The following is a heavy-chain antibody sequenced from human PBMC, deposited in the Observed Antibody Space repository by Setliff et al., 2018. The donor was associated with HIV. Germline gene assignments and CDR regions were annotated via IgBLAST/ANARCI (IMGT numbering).Heavy chain of an antibody. Sequence: SETLSLTCTVSGGSISSSSFYWGWIRQPPGKGQEWVGHIYYSGSTYYSPSLKSRVTISMDASKNQFPLRLSSVSAADTAVYYCARSLGEIPAARGAVYFDYWGQGTLVTSP. V-gene: IGHV4-39*06. CDR1: GGSISSSSFY. CDR3: ARSLGEIPAARGAVYFDY. D-gene: IGHD2-2*01. CDR2: IYYSGST. J-gene: IGHJ4*02.